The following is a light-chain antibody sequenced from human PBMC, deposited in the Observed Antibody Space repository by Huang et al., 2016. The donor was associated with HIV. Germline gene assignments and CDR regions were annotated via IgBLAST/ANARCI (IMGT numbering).Light chain of an antibody. CDR1: QSISSW. V-gene: IGKV1-5*01. CDR2: DAS. J-gene: IGKJ2*01. Sequence: DIQMTQSPYTLSASVGDRVTITCRASQSISSWLAWYQQKPGKAPKLLIYDASSLESGVPSRFSGSGSGTEFTLTISSLQPDNFATYYCQQYNSYPVTFGQGTKLEIK. CDR3: QQYNSYPVT.